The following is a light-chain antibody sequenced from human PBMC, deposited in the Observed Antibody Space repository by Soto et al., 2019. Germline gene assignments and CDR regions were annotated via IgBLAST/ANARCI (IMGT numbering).Light chain of an antibody. J-gene: IGKJ4*01. CDR3: QQLYSFPLT. V-gene: IGKV1-9*01. CDR2: DAS. Sequence: DIQMTQSPSTLSGSVGDRVTITWRASQTISNFLAWYQQKPGRAPKLLTYDASTLQSGVPSRFGGSGSGTEFTLTISSLQPEDFATYYCQQLYSFPLTCGGGTKVDI. CDR1: QTISNF.